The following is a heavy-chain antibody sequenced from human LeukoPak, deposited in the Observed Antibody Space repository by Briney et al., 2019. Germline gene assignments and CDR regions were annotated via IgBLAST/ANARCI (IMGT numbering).Heavy chain of an antibody. CDR1: GFTFNTYW. V-gene: IGHV3-7*01. Sequence: GGTLRLSCAASGFTFNTYWMSWVRQAPGKGLEWVANIKPDGSECYYADSVKGRFSISRDNTKNSLYLQMNSLRAEDTAVYYCARDVRSGLNYFVFADYWGQGTLVTVSS. J-gene: IGHJ4*02. CDR3: ARDVRSGLNYFVFADY. D-gene: IGHD3-10*02. CDR2: IKPDGSEC.